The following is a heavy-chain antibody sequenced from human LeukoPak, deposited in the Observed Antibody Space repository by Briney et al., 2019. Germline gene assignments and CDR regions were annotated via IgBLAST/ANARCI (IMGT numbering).Heavy chain of an antibody. CDR2: IYYSGST. J-gene: IGHJ4*02. D-gene: IGHD3-10*01. Sequence: PSETLSLTCTVSGGSISSSSYYWGWIRQPPGKGLEWIGSIYYSGSTYYNPSLKSRVTISVDTSKNQFSLKLSSVTAADTAVYYCARSTMVREIDYWSQGTLVTVSS. CDR1: GGSISSSSYY. CDR3: ARSTMVREIDY. V-gene: IGHV4-39*01.